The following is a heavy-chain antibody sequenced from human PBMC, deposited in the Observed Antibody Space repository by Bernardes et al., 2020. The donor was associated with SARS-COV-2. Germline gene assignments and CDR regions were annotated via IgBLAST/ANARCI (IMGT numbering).Heavy chain of an antibody. J-gene: IGHJ3*02. Sequence: GGSLRLSCAASGFTVSSNYMSWVRQAPGKGLEWVSVIYSGGSTYYADSVKGRFTISRDNSKNTLYLQMNSLRAEDTAVYYCARDREVRGVKDAFDIWGQGTMVTVSS. CDR1: GFTVSSNY. CDR2: IYSGGST. D-gene: IGHD3-10*01. CDR3: ARDREVRGVKDAFDI. V-gene: IGHV3-66*02.